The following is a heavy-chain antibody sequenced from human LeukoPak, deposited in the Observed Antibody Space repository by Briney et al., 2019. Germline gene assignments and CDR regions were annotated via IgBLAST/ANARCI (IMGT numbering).Heavy chain of an antibody. J-gene: IGHJ4*02. CDR1: GFTFSSYA. Sequence: GGSLRLSCAASGFTFSSYAMSWVRQAPGKGLVWVSRISGDGSTTRYADSVKGRFTISRDNAQNTLFLQMDSLRAEDTAVYYCARDDYNRYWGQGTLVTVSS. CDR3: ARDDYNRY. V-gene: IGHV3-74*01. CDR2: ISGDGSTT. D-gene: IGHD4-11*01.